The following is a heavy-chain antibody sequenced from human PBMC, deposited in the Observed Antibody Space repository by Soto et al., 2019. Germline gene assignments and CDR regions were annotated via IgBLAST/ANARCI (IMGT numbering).Heavy chain of an antibody. Sequence: PSETLSLTCTVSGGSISSSSYYWGWIRQPPGKGLEWIGSIYYSGSTYYNPSLKSRVTISVDTSKNQFSLKLSSVTAADTAVYYCARPVYSSSWYFGHNWFDPWGQGTLVTVSS. CDR2: IYYSGST. CDR1: GGSISSSSYY. CDR3: ARPVYSSSWYFGHNWFDP. V-gene: IGHV4-39*01. J-gene: IGHJ5*02. D-gene: IGHD6-13*01.